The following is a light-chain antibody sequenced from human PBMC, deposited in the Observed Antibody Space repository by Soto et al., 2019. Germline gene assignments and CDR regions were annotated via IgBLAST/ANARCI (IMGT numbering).Light chain of an antibody. CDR3: QQYYSTPRT. V-gene: IGKV4-1*01. Sequence: IVMTQSPDSLSVSLGERATINVNCSQIVLYSSDNKNYLAWYQKKPGQPPKLLIYWASTRESGVPDRFSGSGSGTDFSLTISSLQAGDVAVYYCQQYYSTPRTFGQGTRLEIK. CDR1: QIVLYSSDNKNY. J-gene: IGKJ5*01. CDR2: WAS.